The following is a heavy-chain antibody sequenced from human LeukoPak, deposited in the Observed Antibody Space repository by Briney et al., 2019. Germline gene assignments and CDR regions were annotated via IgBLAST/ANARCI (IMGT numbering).Heavy chain of an antibody. J-gene: IGHJ6*02. CDR1: GFRLTGFS. V-gene: IGHV3-23*01. Sequence: GSRRLSCAVCGFRLTGFSTSWDRQVAGNGLEWVAGLGRSGEYTYYEDSVKGRFTISRDHSKDTGSLQMNSLRAEDSAIYYCVKERPSDTCMPMYAWGQGTTVTVSS. CDR3: VKERPSDTCMPMYA. CDR2: LGRSGEYT. D-gene: IGHD2-2*01.